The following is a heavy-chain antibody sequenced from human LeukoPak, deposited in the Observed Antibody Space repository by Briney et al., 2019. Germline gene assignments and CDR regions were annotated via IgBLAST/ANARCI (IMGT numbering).Heavy chain of an antibody. J-gene: IGHJ6*02. D-gene: IGHD6-19*01. CDR3: WRGLGLDV. V-gene: IGHV3-7*01. Sequence: PGGSLRLSCAASGFTFISYWMTWVRQAPGKGLEWVANIKQDGSEKYYVDSVKGRFTISRDNAKNSLYLEMNSLRVEDTAVYYCWRGLGLDVWGQGTTVCVSS. CDR1: GFTFISYW. CDR2: IKQDGSEK.